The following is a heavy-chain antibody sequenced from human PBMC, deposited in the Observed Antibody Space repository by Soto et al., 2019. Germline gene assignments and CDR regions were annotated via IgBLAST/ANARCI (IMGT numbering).Heavy chain of an antibody. D-gene: IGHD6-13*01. CDR1: GGSISSYD. J-gene: IGHJ4*02. Sequence: PSETLSLTCTVSGGSISSYDLSWVRQPPGKGLEWIGYIYYSGSTNYNPSLKSRVTISVDTSKNQFSLKLSSVTAADTAVYYCARDFKHYSSPPGPLEYWGLGPLVTSPQ. CDR2: IYYSGST. V-gene: IGHV4-59*01. CDR3: ARDFKHYSSPPGPLEY.